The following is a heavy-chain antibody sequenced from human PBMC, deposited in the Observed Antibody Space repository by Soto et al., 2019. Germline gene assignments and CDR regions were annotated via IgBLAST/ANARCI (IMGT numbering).Heavy chain of an antibody. D-gene: IGHD2-21*01. V-gene: IGHV1-3*01. CDR1: GYTFVDYA. J-gene: IGHJ5*02. CDR2: MNPNTGNI. Sequence: QVQLVQSGAEVKRPGASVKISCRASGYTFVDYALHWVRQAPGQGLEWVGWMNPNTGNIKYSHNFEDRVSITRDRATSTDYMELRVRRSEDTAVYLCTRAAIVAENWFDPWGQGTMVTFSS. CDR3: TRAAIVAENWFDP.